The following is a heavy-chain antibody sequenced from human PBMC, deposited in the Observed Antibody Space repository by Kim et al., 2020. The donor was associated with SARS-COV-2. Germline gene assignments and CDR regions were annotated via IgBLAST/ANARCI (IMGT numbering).Heavy chain of an antibody. CDR3: ASSTKRRSSDSFDY. V-gene: IGHV1-3*01. Sequence: ASVKVSCKASGYTFTNYAMHWVRQAPGQRLEWMGWINPGNGNTKDSQKFQGRVTLTRDTSASTAYMELSSLRSEDTAVYYCASSTKRRSSDSFDYWGQGTLVTVSS. D-gene: IGHD3-22*01. J-gene: IGHJ4*02. CDR2: INPGNGNT. CDR1: GYTFTNYA.